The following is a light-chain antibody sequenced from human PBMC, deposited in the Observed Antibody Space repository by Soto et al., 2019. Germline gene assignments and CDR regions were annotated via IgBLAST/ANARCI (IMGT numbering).Light chain of an antibody. Sequence: DVQMTQSPSTLSASVGDRVTISCRASQRISTYLNWYQQKPGKAPKLLIYGASTLQGGVPSRFSGSGSGTDFTLTISSLEPEDFAIYYCQQRSNWPPITFGQGTRLEIK. J-gene: IGKJ5*01. CDR3: QQRSNWPPIT. V-gene: IGKV1-39*01. CDR1: QRISTY. CDR2: GAS.